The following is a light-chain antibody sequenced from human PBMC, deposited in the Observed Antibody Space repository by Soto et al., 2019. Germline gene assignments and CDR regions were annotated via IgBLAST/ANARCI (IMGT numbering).Light chain of an antibody. CDR2: YDS. Sequence: SYELTQPPSGSVAPGKTARITCGGNNIGSKSVHWYQQKPGQAPGLVIYYDSDRPSGIPERFSGSNSGNTATLTISRVEAGDEADYYCQVWDSSSDHYVFGTGTKVTVL. CDR1: NIGSKS. V-gene: IGLV3-21*04. CDR3: QVWDSSSDHYV. J-gene: IGLJ1*01.